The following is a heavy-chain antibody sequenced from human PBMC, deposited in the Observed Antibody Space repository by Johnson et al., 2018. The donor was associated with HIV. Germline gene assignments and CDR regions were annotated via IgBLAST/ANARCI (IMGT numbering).Heavy chain of an antibody. Sequence: QLVESGRGVVQPGTSLRLSCAASGFTFSSYAVHWVRQAPGKGLEWVSGISWNSGSIGYADSVKGRFTISRDNAKNSLYLQMNSLRGEDTAVYYCARAPHYYDTSGYFSAAFDMWGQGTMVTVSS. D-gene: IGHD3-22*01. CDR2: ISWNSGSI. J-gene: IGHJ3*02. V-gene: IGHV3-9*01. CDR3: ARAPHYYDTSGYFSAAFDM. CDR1: GFTFSSYA.